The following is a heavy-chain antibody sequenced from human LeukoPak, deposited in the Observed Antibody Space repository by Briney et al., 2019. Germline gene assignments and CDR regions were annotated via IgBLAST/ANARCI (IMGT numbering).Heavy chain of an antibody. CDR1: GFTFSSYG. Sequence: GGSLRLSCAASGFTFSSYGMHWVRQAPGKGLEWVAVIWYDGSNKYYADSVKGRFTISRDNSMNTLYLQTNSLRAEDTAVYYCARVPRAYYYDSSGLGMDVWGQGNTVTVSS. J-gene: IGHJ6*02. CDR2: IWYDGSNK. CDR3: ARVPRAYYYDSSGLGMDV. V-gene: IGHV3-33*01. D-gene: IGHD3-22*01.